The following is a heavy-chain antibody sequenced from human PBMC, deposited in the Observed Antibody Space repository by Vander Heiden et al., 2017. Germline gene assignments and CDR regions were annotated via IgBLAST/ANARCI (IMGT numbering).Heavy chain of an antibody. V-gene: IGHV3-9*01. CDR1: GFTFDDHA. Sequence: EVQLVESGGGLVQPGRSLRLSCAASGFTFDDHAVYWVRQAPGKGREWFSGISWNNVNIGYADSVKGRFTISRDNARNSLYLQMNSLRAEDTAVYYCAKGGEVMYYFDYWGQGTLVTVSS. J-gene: IGHJ4*02. CDR2: ISWNNVNI. CDR3: AKGGEVMYYFDY. D-gene: IGHD3-16*01.